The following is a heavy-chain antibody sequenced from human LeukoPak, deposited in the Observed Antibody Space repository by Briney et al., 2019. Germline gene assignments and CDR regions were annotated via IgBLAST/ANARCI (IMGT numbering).Heavy chain of an antibody. V-gene: IGHV1-8*01. CDR3: ARSHTQKEFCGGGRCYPTVWWFDP. J-gene: IGHJ5*02. D-gene: IGHD2-15*01. CDR1: GYTFINND. Sequence: GASVKVSCKASGYTFINNDINWVRQAPGRGLEWMAWIDPKNGNRGYAQNFQGRVTMTTDISINTAYLELRTLRSEDTAVYYCARSHTQKEFCGGGRCYPTVWWFDPWGQGTLVTVSS. CDR2: IDPKNGNR.